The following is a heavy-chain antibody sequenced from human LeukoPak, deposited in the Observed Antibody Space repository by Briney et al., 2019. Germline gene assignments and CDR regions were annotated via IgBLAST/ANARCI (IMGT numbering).Heavy chain of an antibody. D-gene: IGHD2-2*01. CDR1: GFTLNKYA. J-gene: IGHJ4*02. CDR3: ARARYGGVVVPAAIYAPYYFDY. CDR2: ISSSSSYI. V-gene: IGHV3-21*01. Sequence: EGSLRLSCAASGFTLNKYAMNWVRQAPGKGLEWVSSISSSSSYIYYADSVKGRFTISRDNAKNSLYLQMNSLRAEDTAVYYCARARYGGVVVPAAIYAPYYFDYWGQGALVTVSS.